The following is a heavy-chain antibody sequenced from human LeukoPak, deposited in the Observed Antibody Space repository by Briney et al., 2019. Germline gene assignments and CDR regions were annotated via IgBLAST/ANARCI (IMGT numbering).Heavy chain of an antibody. J-gene: IGHJ4*02. Sequence: SETLSLTCTVSGGSISSSSYSWGWIRQPPGKGLEWIGSIYYRGSTYYNPSLKSRVTISVDTSKNQFSLKLSSVTAADTAVYYCARPRIAAAGRGYFDYWGQGTLVTVSS. CDR3: ARPRIAAAGRGYFDY. V-gene: IGHV4-39*01. CDR1: GGSISSSSYS. CDR2: IYYRGST. D-gene: IGHD6-13*01.